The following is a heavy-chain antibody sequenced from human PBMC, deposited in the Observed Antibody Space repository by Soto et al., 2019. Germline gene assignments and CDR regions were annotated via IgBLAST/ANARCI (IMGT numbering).Heavy chain of an antibody. V-gene: IGHV3-23*01. D-gene: IGHD1-20*01. CDR1: GFTFSNSA. CDR2: ISGSNGDST. J-gene: IGHJ5*02. CDR3: VKHNWNNLGWFDP. Sequence: VPLLESGGGLVQPGESLRLSCAASGFTFSNSAMTWVRQTPGKGLEWVSTISGSNGDSTYYADSVKGRFTISRDNSKNTLYLQMNSLRAEDTAVYNCVKHNWNNLGWFDPWGQGTLVTVSS.